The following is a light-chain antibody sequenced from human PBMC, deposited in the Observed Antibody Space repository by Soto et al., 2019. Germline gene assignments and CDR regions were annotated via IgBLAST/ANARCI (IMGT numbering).Light chain of an antibody. Sequence: EIVLTQSPAILSLSPGQRATLSCRASQSVSSYLAWYQQKPGQAPRLLIYDASNRATGIPARFSGSGSGTDFTLTISSPEPEDFAVYYCQQRSDWPITCGQGTRLEIK. J-gene: IGKJ5*01. V-gene: IGKV3-11*01. CDR2: DAS. CDR1: QSVSSY. CDR3: QQRSDWPIT.